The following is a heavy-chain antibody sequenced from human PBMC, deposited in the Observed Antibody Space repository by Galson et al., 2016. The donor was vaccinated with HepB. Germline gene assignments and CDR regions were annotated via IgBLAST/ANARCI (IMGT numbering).Heavy chain of an antibody. Sequence: SLRLSCAASGFSFSSYTLNWVRQAPGKGLELVSSISSSSSHKYYADSVKGRFTISRDNAKDSLFLQMNSLRAEDTAVYYCQNEGNHSYGDYGYWGQGTLVTVSS. CDR1: GFSFSSYT. V-gene: IGHV3-21*01. D-gene: IGHD4-17*01. J-gene: IGHJ4*02. CDR2: ISSSSSHK. CDR3: QNEGNHSYGDYGY.